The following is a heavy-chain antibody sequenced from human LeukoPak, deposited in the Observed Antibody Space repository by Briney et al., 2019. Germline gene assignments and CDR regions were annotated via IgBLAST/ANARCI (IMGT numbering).Heavy chain of an antibody. J-gene: IGHJ4*02. V-gene: IGHV1-2*02. CDR3: ARDHRRGSTGYDMPAD. Sequence: ASVKVSCKASGYTFVDYYLYWVRQAPGQGLEWMGWLNPRSGATNYAQKFQARVTMTRDTSINTAYMELSRLRSDDTAVYYRARDHRRGSTGYDMPADWGQGTLVTVSS. CDR1: GYTFVDYY. CDR2: LNPRSGAT. D-gene: IGHD5-12*01.